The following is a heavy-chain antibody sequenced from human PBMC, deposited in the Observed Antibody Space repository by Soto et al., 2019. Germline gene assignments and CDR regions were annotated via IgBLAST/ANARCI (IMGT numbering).Heavy chain of an antibody. CDR3: ASTHYFGVVMKDAKDFDI. Sequence: GESLKISCKGSGYSFTTYWIDWVRQVPGKGLEWMGIIYPDDSDTRYSPSFQGQVTISADKSISTAYLQWSSLKASDTAMYYCASTHYFGVVMKDAKDFDIWGQGTMVTVSS. D-gene: IGHD3-3*01. CDR2: IYPDDSDT. J-gene: IGHJ3*02. CDR1: GYSFTTYW. V-gene: IGHV5-51*01.